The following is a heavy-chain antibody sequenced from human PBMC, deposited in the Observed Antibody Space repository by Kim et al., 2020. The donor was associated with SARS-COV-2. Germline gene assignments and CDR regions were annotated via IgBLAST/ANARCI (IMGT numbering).Heavy chain of an antibody. V-gene: IGHV3-48*03. CDR3: ARSGGLDY. CDR2: LSGSGTI. Sequence: GGSLRLSCAASGFTFSSYEMNWVRQAPEKGLEWLSYLSGSGTIYYADSVKGRFTISRDNAKNSLYLQMNSLRAEDSAVYYCARSGGLDYWGQGTLGTVSS. CDR1: GFTFSSYE. D-gene: IGHD1-26*01. J-gene: IGHJ4*02.